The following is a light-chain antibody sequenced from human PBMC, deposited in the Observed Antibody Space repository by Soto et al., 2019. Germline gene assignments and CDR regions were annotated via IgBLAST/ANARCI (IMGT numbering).Light chain of an antibody. V-gene: IGKV4-1*01. J-gene: IGKJ1*01. CDR1: QTLLYTGNNKNY. Sequence: DIVMTQSPESLAVSLGERATINCKSSQTLLYTGNNKNYLAWYQQKPGQSPRLLIYWASTRESGVPDRFSGSGSGTDFTLTIRTLQADDVAVYYCQQYYDTPRTFGQGTKVEI. CDR2: WAS. CDR3: QQYYDTPRT.